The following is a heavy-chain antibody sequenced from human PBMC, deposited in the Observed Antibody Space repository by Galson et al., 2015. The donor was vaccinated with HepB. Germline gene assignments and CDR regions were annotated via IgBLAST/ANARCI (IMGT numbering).Heavy chain of an antibody. CDR3: ARDHDYGGNSKLYYYGMDV. J-gene: IGHJ6*02. V-gene: IGHV1-18*04. CDR1: GYTFTSYG. D-gene: IGHD4-23*01. CDR2: ISAYNGNT. Sequence: SVKVSCKASGYTFTSYGISWVRQAPGQGLEWMGWISAYNGNTNYAQKLQGRVTMTTDTSTSTAYMELRSLRSDDTAVYYCARDHDYGGNSKLYYYGMDVWGQGTTVTVSS.